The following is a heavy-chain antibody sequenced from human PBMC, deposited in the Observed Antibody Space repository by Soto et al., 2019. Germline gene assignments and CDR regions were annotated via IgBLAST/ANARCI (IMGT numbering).Heavy chain of an antibody. CDR3: ARVQSTSWGYYYAVDV. J-gene: IGHJ6*01. Sequence: QVQLQESGPGLVKPSETLSLTCRISGGSISSYYWNWIRQAPGKGLEWIGLISYSGSTTYNPALPSRVTISVDTSKDQISLRLNSVTAADTAVYYCARVQSTSWGYYYAVDVWGQGPTVTVSS. V-gene: IGHV4-59*01. CDR1: GGSISSYY. CDR2: ISYSGST. D-gene: IGHD2-2*01.